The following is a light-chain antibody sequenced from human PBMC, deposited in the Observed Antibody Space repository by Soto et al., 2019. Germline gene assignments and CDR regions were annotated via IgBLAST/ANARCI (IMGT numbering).Light chain of an antibody. Sequence: QSVLTQPASVSGSPGQSITISCSGTTNDVGGYNYVSWYQQHPGKAPRLMIYDVSDRPSGVSNRFSGSKSGDTASLTVSGLQSEDEADYYCSSYTGSNTVIFGGGTQLTVL. CDR2: DVS. CDR3: SSYTGSNTVI. V-gene: IGLV2-14*01. CDR1: TNDVGGYNY. J-gene: IGLJ2*01.